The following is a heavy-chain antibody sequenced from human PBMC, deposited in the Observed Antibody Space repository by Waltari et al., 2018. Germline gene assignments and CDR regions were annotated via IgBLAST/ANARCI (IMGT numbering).Heavy chain of an antibody. CDR3: AREVAAFDALNL. Sequence: VQLEQAGGGQVQPGESLRLSCAASGFTFSSYLMHWVRQAPGKGLEWVSRINKVGNRAKYADCVKGRFTISRDNAKNTLYLQMNSLRVGDTAVYYCAREVAAFDALNLWGQGTMVTVPS. CDR1: GFTFSSYL. J-gene: IGHJ3*01. V-gene: IGHV3-74*03. CDR2: INKVGNRA. D-gene: IGHD1-26*01.